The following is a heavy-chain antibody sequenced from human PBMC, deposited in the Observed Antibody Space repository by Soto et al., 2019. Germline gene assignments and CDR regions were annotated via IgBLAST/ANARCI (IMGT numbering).Heavy chain of an antibody. CDR2: IDHSEST. Sequence: SETLSLTCAVSGGSISSTNWWSWVRQRPGKGREWIVEIDHSESTNDHPSLRSRVTITEDKSNTQYSLKLSSVTAADAAVYCCARDQWPRGGMDVWGQGTTVTVSS. J-gene: IGHJ6*02. CDR3: ARDQWPRGGMDV. CDR1: GGSISSTNW. V-gene: IGHV4-4*01. D-gene: IGHD6-19*01.